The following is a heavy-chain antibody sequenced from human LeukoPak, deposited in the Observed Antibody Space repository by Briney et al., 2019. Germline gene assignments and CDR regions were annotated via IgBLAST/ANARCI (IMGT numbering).Heavy chain of an antibody. D-gene: IGHD5-12*01. CDR1: GYSFISYG. Sequence: GASVKVSCKPSGYSFISYGITWVRQAPGQGLEWMGWISPYSGTTDLAQSLQGRVTMTTDTSTSTAYLELRSLTSDDTAVYYCARVKGSSGYDVLDYWGQGTLVTVSS. V-gene: IGHV1-18*01. J-gene: IGHJ4*02. CDR2: ISPYSGTT. CDR3: ARVKGSSGYDVLDY.